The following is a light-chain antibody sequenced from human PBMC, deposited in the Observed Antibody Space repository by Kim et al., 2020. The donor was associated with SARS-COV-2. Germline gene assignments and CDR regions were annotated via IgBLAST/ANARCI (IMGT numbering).Light chain of an antibody. J-gene: IGKJ2*01. CDR3: QQYNNWPPYT. CDR2: GAS. V-gene: IGKV3-20*01. CDR1: QSIISSY. Sequence: LLTQSPGTLSLSPGDRATLSCRASQSIISSYLAWYQQTPGQAPRLLIYGASYRATGIPDRFSGSGSGTDYTLTISSLQSEDFAVYYCQQYNNWPPYTFGQGTKLEI.